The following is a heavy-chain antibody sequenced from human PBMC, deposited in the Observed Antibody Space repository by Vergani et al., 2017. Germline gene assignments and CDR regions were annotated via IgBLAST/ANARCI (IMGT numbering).Heavy chain of an antibody. D-gene: IGHD1-26*01. CDR2: IDWNSGSI. Sequence: EVQLVESGGGLVQPGRSLRLSCAVSGFTFGDYAMQWVRQAPGKGLDWVSGIDWNSGSIGYADSVKGRFTISRDNSKNTLYLQMNSLRAEDTAVYYCASAARRPWEPITGDYWGQGTLVTVSS. J-gene: IGHJ4*02. CDR3: ASAARRPWEPITGDY. V-gene: IGHV3-9*01. CDR1: GFTFGDYA.